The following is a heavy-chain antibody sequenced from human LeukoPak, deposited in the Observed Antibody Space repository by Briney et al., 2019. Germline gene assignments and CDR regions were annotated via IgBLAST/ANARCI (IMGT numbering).Heavy chain of an antibody. CDR1: GITFDDYD. J-gene: IGHJ4*02. V-gene: IGHV3-20*04. Sequence: PGGSLRLSCAASGITFDDYDMSWVRQAPGKGLEWVSGINWNGGSRDYADSVKGRFAISRDNAKNSLYLQMNSLGAEDTAVYYCARDDYGGIDYWGQGTLVTVSS. D-gene: IGHD3-16*01. CDR3: ARDDYGGIDY. CDR2: INWNGGSR.